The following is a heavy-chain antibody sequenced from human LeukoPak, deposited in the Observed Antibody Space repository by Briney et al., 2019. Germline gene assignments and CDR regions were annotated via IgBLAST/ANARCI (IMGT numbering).Heavy chain of an antibody. J-gene: IGHJ4*02. Sequence: GGSLRLSCAASGFTFSSYAMHWVRQAPGKGLEWVAVISYDGSNKYCADSVKGRFTISRDDSKNTLYLQMNSLRAEDTAVYYCARAYDILTGYYSFWGQGTLVTVSS. V-gene: IGHV3-30-3*01. D-gene: IGHD3-9*01. CDR1: GFTFSSYA. CDR2: ISYDGSNK. CDR3: ARAYDILTGYYSF.